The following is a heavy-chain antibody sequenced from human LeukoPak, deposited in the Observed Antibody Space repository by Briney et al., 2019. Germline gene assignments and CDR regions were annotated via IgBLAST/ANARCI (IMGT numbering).Heavy chain of an antibody. J-gene: IGHJ6*03. CDR2: ISSSSFKI. Sequence: GGSLRLSCAASKFTFVRYSINCVRQAPGKVLEWDSYISSSSFKIGYADSVKGRFTISTDNSKNSLYLEMDSLRVEDTAVYYCVRDPSYGSSWYYYMDVWGKGTTVTVSS. CDR3: VRDPSYGSSWYYYMDV. V-gene: IGHV3-48*04. D-gene: IGHD6-13*01. CDR1: KFTFVRYS.